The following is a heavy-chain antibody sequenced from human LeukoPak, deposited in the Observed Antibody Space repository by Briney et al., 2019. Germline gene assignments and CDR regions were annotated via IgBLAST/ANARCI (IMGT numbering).Heavy chain of an antibody. Sequence: SETLSLTCTVSGGSISSSSHYWGWIRQPPGKGLEWIGSIYYSGSTCCNPSLRSRVTISVDTTKNQFSLKLSSVTAADTAVYYCARRMGVVVPAAYFDYWGQGTLVTVSS. CDR2: IYYSGST. CDR1: GGSISSSSHY. V-gene: IGHV4-39*01. D-gene: IGHD2-2*01. J-gene: IGHJ4*02. CDR3: ARRMGVVVPAAYFDY.